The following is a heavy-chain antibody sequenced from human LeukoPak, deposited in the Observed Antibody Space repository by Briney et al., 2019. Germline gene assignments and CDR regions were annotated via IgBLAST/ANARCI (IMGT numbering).Heavy chain of an antibody. V-gene: IGHV4-59*01. CDR2: IYYSGST. J-gene: IGHJ4*02. CDR1: GGSISSYY. D-gene: IGHD1-26*01. Sequence: KPSETLSLTCTVSGGSISSYYWSWIRQPPGKGLEWIGYIYYSGSTNYNPSLKSRVTISVDTSKNQFSLKLSSVTAADTAVYYCARGHNVGAPDYWGQGTLVIVSS. CDR3: ARGHNVGAPDY.